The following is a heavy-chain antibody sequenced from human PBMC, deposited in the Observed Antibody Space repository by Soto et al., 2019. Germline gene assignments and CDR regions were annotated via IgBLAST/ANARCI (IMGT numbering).Heavy chain of an antibody. CDR2: LSWDRSTV. D-gene: IGHD2-15*01. J-gene: IGHJ4*02. CDR1: GSSSDPFT. Sequence: GGSLRLSCVASGSSSDPFTMHWVRELPGKGLEWVAGLSWDRSTVAYADSVQGRFTISRDHSKNSVDLLMDSLRPDDTALYFCAVSSPDIVVLPSSIYFTSWGPGTQVTVSS. V-gene: IGHV3-9*02. CDR3: AVSSPDIVVLPSSIYFTS.